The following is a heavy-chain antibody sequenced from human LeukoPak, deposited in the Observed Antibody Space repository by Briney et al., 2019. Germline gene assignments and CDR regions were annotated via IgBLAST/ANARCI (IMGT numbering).Heavy chain of an antibody. CDR3: ARGAPYSSGWYLFDY. J-gene: IGHJ4*02. CDR1: GYTFTSYG. D-gene: IGHD6-19*01. CDR2: ISAYNGNT. Sequence: ASVKVSCKASGYTFTSYGITWVRQAPGQGLEWMGWISAYNGNTNYAQKLQGRVTMTTDTSAGTAYMELRSLRSDDTAVYYCARGAPYSSGWYLFDYWGQGTLVTVSS. V-gene: IGHV1-18*01.